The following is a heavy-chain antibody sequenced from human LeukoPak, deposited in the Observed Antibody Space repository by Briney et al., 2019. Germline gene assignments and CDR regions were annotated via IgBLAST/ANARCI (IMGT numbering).Heavy chain of an antibody. J-gene: IGHJ6*02. CDR1: GFTFSSYS. V-gene: IGHV3-21*01. Sequence: GGSLRLSCAASGFTFSSYSMNWVRQAPGKGLEWVSSISSSSSYIYYADSVKGRFTISRDNAKNSLYLQMNSLRAEDTAVCYCARDTRLYGDYYYGMDVWGQGTTVTVSS. D-gene: IGHD4-17*01. CDR2: ISSSSSYI. CDR3: ARDTRLYGDYYYGMDV.